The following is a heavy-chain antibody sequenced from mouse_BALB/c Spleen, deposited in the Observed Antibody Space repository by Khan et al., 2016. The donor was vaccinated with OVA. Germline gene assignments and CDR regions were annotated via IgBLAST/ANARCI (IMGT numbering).Heavy chain of an antibody. CDR3: ARAGNWYFDV. CDR2: IRNSGNT. Sequence: EVQLVESGPGLVKPSQSLALTCTVSGSSIPSDYAWNWIRQFPGSKLEWMGYIRNSGNTSYNPSLKSRITITRYTSKNQFFLQLNSVTTEDTATYYCARAGNWYFDVWGAGTTVTVSS. V-gene: IGHV3-2*02. D-gene: IGHD1-1*02. J-gene: IGHJ1*01. CDR1: GSSIPSDYA.